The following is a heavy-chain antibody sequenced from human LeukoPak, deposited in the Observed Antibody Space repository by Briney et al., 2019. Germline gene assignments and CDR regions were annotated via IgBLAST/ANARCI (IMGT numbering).Heavy chain of an antibody. CDR3: ARDSSDAPGWYGTGWFDP. CDR2: IYTSGST. J-gene: IGHJ5*02. Sequence: SETLSLTCTVSGGSISSGSYYWSWIRQPAGKGLECIGRIYTSGSTNYNPSLKSRVTISVDTSKNQFSLKLSSVTAADTAVYYCARDSSDAPGWYGTGWFDPWGQGTLVTVSS. CDR1: GGSISSGSYY. V-gene: IGHV4-61*02. D-gene: IGHD6-19*01.